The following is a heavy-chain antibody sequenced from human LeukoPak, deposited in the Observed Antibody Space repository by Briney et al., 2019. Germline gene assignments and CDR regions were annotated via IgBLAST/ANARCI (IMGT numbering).Heavy chain of an antibody. V-gene: IGHV4-59*01. Sequence: SETLSLTCTLSGGSLSNYYWSWIRQPPGKGLEWIGNIFYSGSTNYNPSLKSRVTISLDTSKNQFSLKLTSVSAADTAVYYCARGGGSYYHWFDPWGQGTLVTVSS. CDR1: GGSLSNYY. J-gene: IGHJ5*02. CDR2: IFYSGST. D-gene: IGHD1-26*01. CDR3: ARGGGSYYHWFDP.